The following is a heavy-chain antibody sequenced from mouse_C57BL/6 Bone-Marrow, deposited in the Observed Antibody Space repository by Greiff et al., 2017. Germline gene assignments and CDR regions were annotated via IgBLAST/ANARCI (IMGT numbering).Heavy chain of an antibody. V-gene: IGHV5-2*01. J-gene: IGHJ2*01. Sequence: DVMLVESGGGLVQPGESLKLSCESNEYEFPSHDMSWVRKTPEKRLELVAAINSDGGSTYYPDTMERRFIISRDNTKKTLYLQMSSLRSEDTALYYCARPGLWLRRDDYWGQGTTLTVSS. CDR3: ARPGLWLRRDDY. CDR1: EYEFPSHD. CDR2: INSDGGST. D-gene: IGHD2-2*01.